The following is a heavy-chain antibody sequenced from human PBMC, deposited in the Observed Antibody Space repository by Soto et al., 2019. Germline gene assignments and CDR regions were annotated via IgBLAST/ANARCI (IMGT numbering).Heavy chain of an antibody. CDR2: INAGTVYT. CDR3: ARGSGCSGGRCSFDY. D-gene: IGHD2-15*01. Sequence: ASVKVSCKASGYIFTSYVMHWVRQAPGQRLEWMGWINAGTVYTKYSQKFQGRVTITRDTSASTAYMELSSLTSEDTAVYYCARGSGCSGGRCSFDYWG. V-gene: IGHV1-3*01. CDR1: GYIFTSYV. J-gene: IGHJ4*01.